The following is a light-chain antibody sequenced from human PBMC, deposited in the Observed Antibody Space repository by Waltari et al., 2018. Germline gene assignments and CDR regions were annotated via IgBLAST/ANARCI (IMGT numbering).Light chain of an antibody. V-gene: IGKV3-20*01. J-gene: IGKJ4*01. Sequence: EIVLTQSPGTLSLSPGERATLSCRASQSVSSYYLAWYQERPGQAPRPLIYGASSRAPGNPDRFSGSGSGTDFTLAISRLEPEEFAVYYCQQHGSSPLTFGGGTKVEIK. CDR2: GAS. CDR3: QQHGSSPLT. CDR1: QSVSSYY.